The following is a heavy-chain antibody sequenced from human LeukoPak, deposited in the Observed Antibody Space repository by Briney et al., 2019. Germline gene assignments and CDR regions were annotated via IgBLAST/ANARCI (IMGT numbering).Heavy chain of an antibody. CDR1: GFTFSRYA. CDR2: ISESGGTT. J-gene: IGHJ4*02. V-gene: IGHV3-23*01. D-gene: IGHD5-12*01. Sequence: GGSLRLSCAASGFTFSRYALSWVRQAPGKGLEWVSGISESGGTTFYADSVKGRFTITRDNSKNTLYVQMTSLRAEDTAVYYCAKTSRAYSNYDSPFDYWGQGTLVAVTS. CDR3: AKTSRAYSNYDSPFDY.